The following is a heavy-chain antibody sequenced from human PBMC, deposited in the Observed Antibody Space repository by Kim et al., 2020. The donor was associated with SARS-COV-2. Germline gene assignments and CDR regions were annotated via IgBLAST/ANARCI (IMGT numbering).Heavy chain of an antibody. CDR3: AAGVSIDY. Sequence: SGNTGYAQKFQGRVTMTRNTSISTAYMELSSLRSEDTAVYYCAAGVSIDYWGQGTLVTVSS. CDR2: SGNT. D-gene: IGHD3-3*01. J-gene: IGHJ4*02. V-gene: IGHV1-8*01.